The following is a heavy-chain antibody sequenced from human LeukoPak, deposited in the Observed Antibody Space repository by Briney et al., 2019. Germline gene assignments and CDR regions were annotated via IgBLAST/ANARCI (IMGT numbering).Heavy chain of an antibody. CDR1: GFTFSSYA. D-gene: IGHD1-1*01. V-gene: IGHV3-30*04. Sequence: GGSLRLSCAASGFTFSSYAMHWVRQAPGKGLEWVAVISYDGSNKYYADSVKGRFTISRDNSKNTLYLQMNSLRAEDTAVYYCARAKGLQPPFYYYYYMDVWGKGTTVTVSS. CDR2: ISYDGSNK. J-gene: IGHJ6*03. CDR3: ARAKGLQPPFYYYYYMDV.